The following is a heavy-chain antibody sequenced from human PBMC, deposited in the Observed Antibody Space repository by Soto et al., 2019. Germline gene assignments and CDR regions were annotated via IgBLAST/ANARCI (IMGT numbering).Heavy chain of an antibody. Sequence: SETLSLTCTVSGGSIRSVDYYWSWIRQPPGKGLEWIGYIHYTGSTYYNPSLKSRVMMSVDTSRNQLSLTLKSVTAADTAVYYCARESVDFVNTVPYNYYGIDVWGQGTTVTVSS. CDR2: IHYTGST. V-gene: IGHV4-30-4*01. D-gene: IGHD4-4*01. CDR3: ARESVDFVNTVPYNYYGIDV. CDR1: GGSIRSVDYY. J-gene: IGHJ6*02.